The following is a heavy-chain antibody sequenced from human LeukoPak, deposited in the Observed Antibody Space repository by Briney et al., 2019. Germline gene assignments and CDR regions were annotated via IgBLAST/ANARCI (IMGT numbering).Heavy chain of an antibody. CDR2: INPSNGNT. Sequence: ASVKVSCKASGYTFTYYYMHLVRQAPGQGLEWMGIINPSNGNTNYAQKFQGRVTMTRDTSTSTVYMELSSLGSEDTAVYYCARESDIGKDFDCWGQGTLVTVSS. D-gene: IGHD2-15*01. J-gene: IGHJ4*02. CDR3: ARESDIGKDFDC. CDR1: GYTFTYYY. V-gene: IGHV1-46*01.